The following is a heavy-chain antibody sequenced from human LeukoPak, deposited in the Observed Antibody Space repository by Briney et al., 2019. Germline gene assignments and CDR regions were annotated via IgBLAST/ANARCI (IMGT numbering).Heavy chain of an antibody. CDR2: IDPSDSYT. CDR3: ARQVRDLPGVFAI. J-gene: IGHJ3*02. CDR1: GYSFTTYW. D-gene: IGHD2-8*01. V-gene: IGHV5-10-1*01. Sequence: GESLRISCKVSGYSFTTYWITCVRQMPGKGLEWMGRIDPSDSYTNYSPSFQGHVTISTDQSISTAYLQWSSLKASDTAMYYCARQVRDLPGVFAIWSQGTMVTVYS.